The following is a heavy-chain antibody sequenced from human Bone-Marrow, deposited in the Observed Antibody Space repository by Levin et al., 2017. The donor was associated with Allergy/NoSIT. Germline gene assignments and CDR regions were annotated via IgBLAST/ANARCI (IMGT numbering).Heavy chain of an antibody. Sequence: GGSLRLSCAGSGFTFSDSAMTWVRQAPGKGLEWVAAISGVDNNRYYADSVRGRFTVSRDNSKNTVFLQMNSLRAGDTAIYYCAKAPTRLGSYYFDFWGQGTLVSVSS. CDR3: AKAPTRLGSYYFDF. CDR2: ISGVDNNR. V-gene: IGHV3-23*01. CDR1: GFTFSDSA. D-gene: IGHD3-10*01. J-gene: IGHJ4*02.